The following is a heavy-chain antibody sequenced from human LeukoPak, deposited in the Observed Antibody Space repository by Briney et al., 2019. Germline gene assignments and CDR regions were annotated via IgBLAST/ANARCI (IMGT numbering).Heavy chain of an antibody. CDR1: GYSFTNYW. J-gene: IGHJ4*02. V-gene: IGHV5-51*01. CDR3: ARRAGVTVTLFDF. CDR2: IYPRDSET. Sequence: GESPKISCKASGYSFTNYWIGWVRQMPGKGLEWMGIIYPRDSETRYSPSFQGQVAISADKSLTTAYLQLNSLKASDSAMYYCARRAGVTVTLFDFWGQGTLVTVSS. D-gene: IGHD2-21*02.